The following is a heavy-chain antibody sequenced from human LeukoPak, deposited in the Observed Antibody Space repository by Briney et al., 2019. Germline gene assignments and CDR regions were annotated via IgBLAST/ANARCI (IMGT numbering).Heavy chain of an antibody. D-gene: IGHD3-9*01. CDR3: ARGQLRYYDWAPFDI. CDR1: GYTFTNYY. Sequence: AASVRISCKASGYTFTNYYIHWVRQAPGQGLEWMGIINPSHGITTCAQKFQGRVTITRDTSTSTVYMELSSLRSEDTAVYYCARGQLRYYDWAPFDIWGQGTMVTVSS. J-gene: IGHJ3*02. V-gene: IGHV1-46*01. CDR2: INPSHGIT.